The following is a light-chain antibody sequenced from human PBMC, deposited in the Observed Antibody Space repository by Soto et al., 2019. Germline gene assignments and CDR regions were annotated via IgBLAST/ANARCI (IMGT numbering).Light chain of an antibody. Sequence: EIVLTQSPGTLSLSPGERATLSCRASQSVSTNYLAWYQRKPGQAPRLMISGACSRATDIPNRFSGSGSGTDFTLTITRLKAEDFAVYYCQHDGSSPPTFGQRTKVEIK. CDR1: QSVSTNY. CDR3: QHDGSSPPT. CDR2: GAC. J-gene: IGKJ1*01. V-gene: IGKV3-20*01.